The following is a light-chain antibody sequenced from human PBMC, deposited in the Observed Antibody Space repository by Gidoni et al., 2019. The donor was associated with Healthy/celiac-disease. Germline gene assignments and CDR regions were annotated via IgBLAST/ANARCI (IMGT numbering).Light chain of an antibody. J-gene: IGLJ1*01. CDR1: NIGSTS. V-gene: IGLV3-21*02. Sequence: SYVLTQPPSVSVAPVQTARITGGGNNIGSTSVHWYQRMPGQAPVLVVYYDSDRPSGIPEQFSGSNSRDTATLTISRVEAGDEADYYCQVWDSSSDHLYVFGTGTKVTVL. CDR3: QVWDSSSDHLYV. CDR2: YDS.